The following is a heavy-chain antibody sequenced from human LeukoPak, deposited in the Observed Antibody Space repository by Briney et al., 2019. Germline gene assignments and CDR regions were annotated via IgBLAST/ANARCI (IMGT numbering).Heavy chain of an antibody. J-gene: IGHJ4*02. CDR3: AKDLACSGGSCYLPFDY. CDR2: ISGDGGTT. V-gene: IGHV3-43*02. CDR1: GFTFADYA. Sequence: PGGSLRLSCAASGFTFADYAMHWVRQAPGKGLEWVSLISGDGGTTSYADSVKGRFTISRDNSKNSLYLQMNSLRTEDTALYYCAKDLACSGGSCYLPFDYWGQGTLVTVSS. D-gene: IGHD2-15*01.